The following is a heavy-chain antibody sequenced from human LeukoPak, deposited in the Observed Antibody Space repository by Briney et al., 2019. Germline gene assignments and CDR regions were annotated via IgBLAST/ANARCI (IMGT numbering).Heavy chain of an antibody. CDR3: ARELVSSGAGYFDL. Sequence: GGSLRLSCEASGFTFGNFGMTWVRQAPGKGLQWVSGITGSTTWTYYAASVKGRFTVSRDNSQNTLHLQMNSLRADDTAVYYCARELVSSGAGYFDLWGRGTLVTVSS. J-gene: IGHJ2*01. CDR1: GFTFGNFG. V-gene: IGHV3-23*01. CDR2: ITGSTTWT. D-gene: IGHD3-10*02.